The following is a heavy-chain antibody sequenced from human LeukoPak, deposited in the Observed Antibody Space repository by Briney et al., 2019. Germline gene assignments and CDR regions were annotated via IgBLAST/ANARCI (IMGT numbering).Heavy chain of an antibody. V-gene: IGHV3-48*02. J-gene: IGHJ4*02. Sequence: GSLRLSCAASGFSFSVYSMNWVRQAPGKGLEWVSYIYSSTTTIYYADSVRGRFTISRDNAKNSLYLQMNSLRDEDTAVYYCARAGGSGTYSAYWGQGTLVTVSS. CDR1: GFSFSVYS. CDR3: ARAGGSGTYSAY. CDR2: IYSSTTTI. D-gene: IGHD3-10*01.